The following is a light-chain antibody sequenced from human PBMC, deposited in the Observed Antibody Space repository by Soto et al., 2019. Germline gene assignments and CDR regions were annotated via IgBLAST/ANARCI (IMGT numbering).Light chain of an antibody. J-gene: IGKJ4*01. Sequence: EIVLTQSRATLSLSPGERAALSCRASQSVSSYLAWYQQKPGQAPRLLIYDASKRAPGIPARFTGSGSGTDFTLTISSLEPEDFAVYFCQQRSNWSSTFGGGTKVEI. CDR2: DAS. CDR1: QSVSSY. V-gene: IGKV3-11*01. CDR3: QQRSNWSST.